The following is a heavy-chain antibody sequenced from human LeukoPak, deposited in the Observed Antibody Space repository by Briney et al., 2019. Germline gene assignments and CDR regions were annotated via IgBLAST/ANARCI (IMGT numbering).Heavy chain of an antibody. CDR3: TTVRRGTNAFDI. CDR1: GFTFSTLA. D-gene: IGHD3-16*01. V-gene: IGHV3-15*01. Sequence: GGSLRLSCTASGFTFSTLAMSWVRQAPGKGLEWVGRIKSKTDGGTTDYAAPVKGRFTISRDDSKNTLYLQMNSLKTEDTAVYYCTTVRRGTNAFDIWGQGTMVTVSS. J-gene: IGHJ3*02. CDR2: IKSKTDGGTT.